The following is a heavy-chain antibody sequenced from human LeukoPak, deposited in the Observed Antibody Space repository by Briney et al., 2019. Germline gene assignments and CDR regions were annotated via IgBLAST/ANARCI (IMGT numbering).Heavy chain of an antibody. J-gene: IGHJ4*02. V-gene: IGHV4-34*01. D-gene: IGHD5-18*01. CDR2: INHSGST. CDR1: GGSFSGYY. Sequence: SETLSLTCAVYGGSFSGYYWSWIRQPPGKGLEWIGEINHSGSTNYNPSLKSRVTISVDTSKNQFSLKLSSVTAADTAVYYCARTAMVEAEFDYWGQGTLVTVSS. CDR3: ARTAMVEAEFDY.